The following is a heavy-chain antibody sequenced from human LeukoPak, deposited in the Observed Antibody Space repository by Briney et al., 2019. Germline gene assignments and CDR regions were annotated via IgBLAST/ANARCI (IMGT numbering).Heavy chain of an antibody. CDR1: GFTFSSYA. CDR3: ARDRHYDILSGFHNYYGMDV. J-gene: IGHJ6*02. CDR2: ISGSGGST. Sequence: GGSLRLSCAASGFTFSSYAMSWVRQAPGKGLEWVSAISGSGGSTYYADSVKGRFTISRDNSKNSLYLQMNSLGVEDTAVYYCARDRHYDILSGFHNYYGMDVWGQGTTVTVSS. V-gene: IGHV3-23*01. D-gene: IGHD3-9*01.